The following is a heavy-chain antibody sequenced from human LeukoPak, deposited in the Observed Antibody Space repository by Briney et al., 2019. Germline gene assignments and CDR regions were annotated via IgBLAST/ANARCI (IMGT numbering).Heavy chain of an antibody. J-gene: IGHJ4*02. Sequence: GRSLRLSCAASGFTFDDYAMHWVRQAPGKGLEWVSGISWNSGSIGYADSVKGRFTISRDNAKNSLYLQMNSLRAEDTALYYCAKDNTLRYFDWLLYEGGGMAPYYFDYWGQGTLVTVSS. V-gene: IGHV3-9*01. CDR1: GFTFDDYA. D-gene: IGHD3-9*01. CDR2: ISWNSGSI. CDR3: AKDNTLRYFDWLLYEGGGMAPYYFDY.